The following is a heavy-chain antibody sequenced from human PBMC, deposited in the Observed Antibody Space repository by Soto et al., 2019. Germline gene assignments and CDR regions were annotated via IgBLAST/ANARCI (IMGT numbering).Heavy chain of an antibody. J-gene: IGHJ4*02. CDR1: GFTFSSYA. CDR3: AKDLYRHSKYPYYFDY. V-gene: IGHV3-23*01. CDR2: ISGSGGST. D-gene: IGHD4-4*01. Sequence: GGSLRLSCAASGFTFSSYAMSWVRQAPGKGLEWVSAISGSGGSTYYADSVKGRFTISRDNSKNTLYLQMNSLRAEDTAVYYCAKDLYRHSKYPYYFDYWGQGTLVTVSS.